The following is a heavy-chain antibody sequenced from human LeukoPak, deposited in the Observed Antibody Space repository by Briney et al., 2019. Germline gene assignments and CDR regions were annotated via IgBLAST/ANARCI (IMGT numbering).Heavy chain of an antibody. V-gene: IGHV3-23*01. D-gene: IGHD4-23*01. CDR1: GFTFSSYE. Sequence: PGGSLRLSCAASGFTFSSYEMNWGRQAPGKGLEWVSYISGSASTIYYADSVKGRFTISRDNSKNTLYLQMNSLIAEDTAVYYCAKGPGGSTRGWGQGTLVTVSS. J-gene: IGHJ4*02. CDR2: ISGSASTI. CDR3: AKGPGGSTRG.